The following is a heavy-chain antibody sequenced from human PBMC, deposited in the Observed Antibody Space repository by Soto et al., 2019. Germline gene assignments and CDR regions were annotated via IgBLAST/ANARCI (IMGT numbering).Heavy chain of an antibody. J-gene: IGHJ4*02. CDR2: ISYDGSNK. CDR3: AKDSLGGVVDLDY. D-gene: IGHD3-16*01. Sequence: QVQLVESGGGVVQPGRSLRLSCAASGFTFSSYGMHWVRQAPGKGLEWVAVISYDGSNKYYADSVKGRFTISRDNSKNTLYLQMNSLRAEDTAVCYCAKDSLGGVVDLDYWGQGTLVTVSS. CDR1: GFTFSSYG. V-gene: IGHV3-30*18.